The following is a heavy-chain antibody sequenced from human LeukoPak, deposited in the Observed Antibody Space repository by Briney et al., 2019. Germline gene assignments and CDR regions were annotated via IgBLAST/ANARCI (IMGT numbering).Heavy chain of an antibody. J-gene: IGHJ4*02. CDR1: GFPYSSQW. V-gene: IGHV3-7*01. CDR3: VTTTRSRAFDY. D-gene: IGHD1-26*01. Sequence: GDPLTLPRTAPGFPYSSQWLSWLHPALAKGLEWVANIRQDRSETQYVDCMKGRFTISRDNAKSSSYLQMNSLRAEDTAMYYCVTTTRSRAFDYWGQGTLVTVSS. CDR2: IRQDRSET.